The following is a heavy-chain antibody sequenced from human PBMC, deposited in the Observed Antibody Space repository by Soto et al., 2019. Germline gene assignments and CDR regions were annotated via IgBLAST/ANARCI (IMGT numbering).Heavy chain of an antibody. D-gene: IGHD2-8*01. J-gene: IGHJ6*02. V-gene: IGHV4-30-4*01. Sequence: PSETLSLTCTVSGGSISSGDYYWSWIRQPPGKGLEWIGYIYYSGSTYYNPSLKSRVTISVDTSKNQFSLKLSSVTAADTAVYYCARVQVVLMVYAIPYGMDVWGQGTTVTVSS. CDR2: IYYSGST. CDR3: ARVQVVLMVYAIPYGMDV. CDR1: GGSISSGDYY.